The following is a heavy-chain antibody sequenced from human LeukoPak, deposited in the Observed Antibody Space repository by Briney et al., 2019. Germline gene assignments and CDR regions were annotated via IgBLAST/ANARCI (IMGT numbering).Heavy chain of an antibody. CDR2: IRSKEYGGTI. V-gene: IGHV3-49*04. Sequence: PGGSLRLSCAASGFTFSTYNMNWVRQAPGKGLEWVGFIRSKEYGGTIEYAASVKGRFTISRDDSTSIAYLQMNSLKIEDTAVYYCTRDRGVGYAISWRGGLYNFDYWGHGTLVTVSS. CDR3: TRDRGVGYAISWRGGLYNFDY. J-gene: IGHJ4*01. D-gene: IGHD2-2*03. CDR1: GFTFSTYN.